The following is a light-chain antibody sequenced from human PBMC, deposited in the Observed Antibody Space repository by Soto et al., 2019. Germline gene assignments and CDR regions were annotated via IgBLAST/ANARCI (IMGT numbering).Light chain of an antibody. CDR3: QQYGSSMLT. V-gene: IGKV3-20*01. Sequence: EIVLTQSPGTLSLSPGERATLSCRASQSVSSSYLAWYQQKPCQAPRLLIYGASSRATGIPDRFSGSGSGTDFTLTISRLQPEDFAVYYCQQYGSSMLTFGGGTKVENK. CDR1: QSVSSSY. J-gene: IGKJ4*01. CDR2: GAS.